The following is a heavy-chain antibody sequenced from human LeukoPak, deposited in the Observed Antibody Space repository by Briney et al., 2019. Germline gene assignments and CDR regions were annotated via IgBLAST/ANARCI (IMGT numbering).Heavy chain of an antibody. Sequence: SETLSLTCAVYGGSFSGYYWSWIRQPPGKGLEWIGEINHSGSTNYNPSLKSRVTISVDTSKNQFSMTMSSVTAADTAVYYCARRRYSRNYYDSSGYYPFDYWGQGTLVTVSS. CDR3: ARRRYSRNYYDSSGYYPFDY. D-gene: IGHD3-22*01. V-gene: IGHV4-34*01. CDR1: GGSFSGYY. J-gene: IGHJ4*02. CDR2: INHSGST.